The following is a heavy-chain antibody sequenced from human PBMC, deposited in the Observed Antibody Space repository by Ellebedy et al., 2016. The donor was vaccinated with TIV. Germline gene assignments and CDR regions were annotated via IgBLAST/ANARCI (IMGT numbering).Heavy chain of an antibody. CDR1: GYTFTSYY. V-gene: IGHV1-46*01. CDR3: ARERFGQLLLPLDY. CDR2: INPSGGST. J-gene: IGHJ4*02. D-gene: IGHD2-2*01. Sequence: ASVKVSCXASGYTFTSYYMHWVRQAPGQGLEWMGIINPSGGSTSSAQKFQGRVTMTRDTSTSTVYMELSRLRSDDTAVYYCARERFGQLLLPLDYWGQGTLVTVSS.